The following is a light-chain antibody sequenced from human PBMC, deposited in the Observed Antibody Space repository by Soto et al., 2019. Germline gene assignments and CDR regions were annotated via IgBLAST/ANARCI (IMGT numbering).Light chain of an antibody. CDR3: QQYKNWPTIT. V-gene: IGKV3-15*01. Sequence: EIALTPSPGTPSLSPGERATLSRTASQSVSSNYLAWYQPKPGQAHRLIIYDASTRATGIPARFSGSGSGTEFTLTISSLQSEDFAVYYCQQYKNWPTITFGQGTRLEIK. CDR2: DAS. J-gene: IGKJ5*01. CDR1: QSVSSN.